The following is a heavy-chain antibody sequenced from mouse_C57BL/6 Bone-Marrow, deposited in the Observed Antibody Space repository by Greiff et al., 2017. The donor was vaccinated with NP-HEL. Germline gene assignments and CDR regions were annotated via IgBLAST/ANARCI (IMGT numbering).Heavy chain of an antibody. CDR2: LNPGSGGT. Sequence: QVQLQQSGAELVRPGTSVKVSCKASGYAFTNYLIEWVKQRPGQGLEWIGVLNPGSGGTNYNEKFKGKATLTADTSSSTAYMQLSSLTSEDSAVYFCARGGGYYVNWYFDVWGTGTTVTVSS. V-gene: IGHV1-54*01. CDR3: ARGGGYYVNWYFDV. D-gene: IGHD2-3*01. CDR1: GYAFTNYL. J-gene: IGHJ1*03.